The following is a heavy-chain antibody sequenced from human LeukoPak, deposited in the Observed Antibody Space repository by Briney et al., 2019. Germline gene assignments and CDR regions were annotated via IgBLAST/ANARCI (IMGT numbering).Heavy chain of an antibody. Sequence: PGGSLRLSCAASGFTFSSYSMNWVRQAPGKGLEWVSSISSSSSYIYYADSVKGRFTISRDSAKNSLYLQMNSLRAEDTAVYYCARDWNSSGYYYFDYWGQGTLVTDSS. CDR3: ARDWNSSGYYYFDY. CDR2: ISSSSSYI. V-gene: IGHV3-21*01. CDR1: GFTFSSYS. D-gene: IGHD3-22*01. J-gene: IGHJ4*02.